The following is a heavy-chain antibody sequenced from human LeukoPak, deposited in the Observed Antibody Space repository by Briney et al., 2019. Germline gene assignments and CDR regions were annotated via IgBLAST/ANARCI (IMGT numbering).Heavy chain of an antibody. D-gene: IGHD6-19*01. CDR3: AKDIVAVAGAGSIHAFDI. Sequence: PGGSLRLSFAAPGFTFDDYALPWGRPDSGKGLEWVSSISWKSGSIGYADSVKGRFTISRDNAKNSLYLQMNSLRAEDTALYYCAKDIVAVAGAGSIHAFDIWGQGTMVTVSS. V-gene: IGHV3-9*01. CDR1: GFTFDDYA. CDR2: ISWKSGSI. J-gene: IGHJ3*02.